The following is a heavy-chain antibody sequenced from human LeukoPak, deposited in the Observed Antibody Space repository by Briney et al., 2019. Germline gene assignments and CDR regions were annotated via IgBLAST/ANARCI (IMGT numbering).Heavy chain of an antibody. V-gene: IGHV4-30-2*01. CDR2: IYHSGST. D-gene: IGHD3-22*01. CDR3: ARDSSGPRGVDAFDI. Sequence: SQTLSLTCAVSGGSISSGGYSWSWIRQPPGKGLEWIGYIYHSGSTYYNPSLRSRVTISVDRSKNQFSLKLSSVTAADTAEYYCARDSSGPRGVDAFDIWGQGTMVTVSS. CDR1: GGSISSGGYS. J-gene: IGHJ3*02.